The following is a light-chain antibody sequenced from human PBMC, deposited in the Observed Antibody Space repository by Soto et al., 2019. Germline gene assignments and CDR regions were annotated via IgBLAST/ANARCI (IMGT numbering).Light chain of an antibody. CDR2: ATS. V-gene: IGKV3-15*01. Sequence: TVMTQSPATLSVSPGERATLSCRASQSVSSNLAWYQQKPGQAPRLLMYATSTRATGIPARFSGSGSGTEFTLTISSLQSEDFAVYYCQHYNTWPITFGQGTRLE. CDR1: QSVSSN. CDR3: QHYNTWPIT. J-gene: IGKJ5*01.